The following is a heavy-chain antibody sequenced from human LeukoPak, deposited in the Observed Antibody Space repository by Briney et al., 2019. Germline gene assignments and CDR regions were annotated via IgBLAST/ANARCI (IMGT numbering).Heavy chain of an antibody. CDR2: IRHDGSSK. CDR1: GFSFSTYG. D-gene: IGHD5-18*01. Sequence: QAGGSLRLSCVASGFSFSTYGMHWVRQAPGKGLEWVAFIRHDGSSKYYADSVKGRFTISRDNSKNTLYLQMNSLRAEDTAVYYCAKGGTAMANYFDYWGQGTLVTVSS. CDR3: AKGGTAMANYFDY. J-gene: IGHJ4*02. V-gene: IGHV3-30*02.